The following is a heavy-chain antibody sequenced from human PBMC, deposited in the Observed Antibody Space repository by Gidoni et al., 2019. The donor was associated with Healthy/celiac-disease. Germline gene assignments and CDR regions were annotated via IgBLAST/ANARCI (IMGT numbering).Heavy chain of an antibody. D-gene: IGHD2-15*01. CDR3: AKQEVVVVAATPEYGVDV. V-gene: IGHV3-30*18. CDR1: GFTFSSYG. J-gene: IGHJ6*02. CDR2: ISYDGSNK. Sequence: QVQLVESGGGVVQPGRSLRLSCAASGFTFSSYGMHWVRQAPGKGLEWVAVISYDGSNKYYADSVKGRFTISRDNSKNTLYLQMNSLRAEDTAVYYCAKQEVVVVAATPEYGVDVWGQGTTVTVSS.